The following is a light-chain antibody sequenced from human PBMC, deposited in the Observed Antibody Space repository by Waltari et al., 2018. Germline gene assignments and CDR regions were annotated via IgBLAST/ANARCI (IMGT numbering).Light chain of an antibody. V-gene: IGLV3-19*01. CDR2: GKN. CDR1: SLSSYY. J-gene: IGLJ2*01. CDR3: NSRDSSGNHHVV. Sequence: SSELTQDPAVSVALGQTVRITCQGDSLSSYYASWYQQKPGQAPVLVIYGKNNRPSGTPDRFSGSSSGNTASLTITGAQAEDEADYYCNSRDSSGNHHVVFGGGTKLTVL.